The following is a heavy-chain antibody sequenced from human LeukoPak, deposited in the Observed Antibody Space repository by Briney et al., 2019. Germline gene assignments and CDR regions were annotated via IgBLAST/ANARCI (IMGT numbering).Heavy chain of an antibody. J-gene: IGHJ4*02. Sequence: GRSLRLSCEASGFTFDDYGMHWARQAPGKGLEWVSTISWNSASVGYVDSVKGRFTISRDNAKKTLYLQMNSLRPEDTALYYCAKDYGYSSSWYDYWGQGTLVTVSS. CDR3: AKDYGYSSSWYDY. V-gene: IGHV3-9*01. D-gene: IGHD6-13*01. CDR2: ISWNSASV. CDR1: GFTFDDYG.